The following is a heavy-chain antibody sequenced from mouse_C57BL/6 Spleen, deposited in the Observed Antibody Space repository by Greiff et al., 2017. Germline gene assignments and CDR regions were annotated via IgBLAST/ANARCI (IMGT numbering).Heavy chain of an antibody. CDR3: ARRAYRYFDY. V-gene: IGHV1-80*01. J-gene: IGHJ2*01. CDR2: IYPGDGDT. Sequence: VQLVESGAELVKPGASVKISCKASGYAFSSYWMNWVKQRPGKGLEWIGQIYPGDGDTNYNGKFKGKATLTADKSSSTAYMQLSSLTSEDSAVYFCARRAYRYFDYWGQGTTLTVSS. D-gene: IGHD2-10*01. CDR1: GYAFSSYW.